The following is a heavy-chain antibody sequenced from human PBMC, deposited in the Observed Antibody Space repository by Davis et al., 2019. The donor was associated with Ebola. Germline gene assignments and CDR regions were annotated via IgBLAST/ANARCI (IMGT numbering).Heavy chain of an antibody. D-gene: IGHD1-26*01. CDR3: AREMGLWELGGVFDY. CDR1: GGTFSSYA. J-gene: IGHJ4*02. V-gene: IGHV1-46*01. Sequence: ASVKVSCKASGGTFSSYAISWVRQAPGQGLEWMGIINPSGGSTSYAQKFQGRVTMTRDTSTRTAYMELRSLRSDDTAVYYCAREMGLWELGGVFDYWGQGTLVTVSS. CDR2: INPSGGST.